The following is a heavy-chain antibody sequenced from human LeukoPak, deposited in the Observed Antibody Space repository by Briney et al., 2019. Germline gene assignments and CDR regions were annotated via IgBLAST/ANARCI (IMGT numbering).Heavy chain of an antibody. CDR1: GFTFNTYG. D-gene: IGHD6-13*01. CDR3: AKGRAAAGGYHYYGMDV. J-gene: IGHJ6*02. Sequence: GGSLRLSCAASGFTFNTYGMSWVRQAPGEGLEWVSAITGSDDSTYYADSVKGRFTISRDNSKNTMYLQMNSLRAEDTAVYYCAKGRAAAGGYHYYGMDVWGQGTTVTVSS. CDR2: ITGSDDST. V-gene: IGHV3-23*01.